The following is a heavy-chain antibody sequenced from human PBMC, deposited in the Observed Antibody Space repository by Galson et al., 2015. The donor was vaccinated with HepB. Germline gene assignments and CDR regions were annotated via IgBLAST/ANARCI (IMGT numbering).Heavy chain of an antibody. Sequence: CAISGDSVSSNSAAWNWIRQSPSRGLEWLGRTYYRSKWYNDYAVSVKSRITINPDTSKNQFSLQLNSVTPEDTAVYYCARGGEYGGYVSHYYYYGMDVWGQGTTVTASS. D-gene: IGHD4-17*01. CDR2: TYYRSKWYN. J-gene: IGHJ6*02. V-gene: IGHV6-1*01. CDR1: GDSVSSNSAA. CDR3: ARGGEYGGYVSHYYYYGMDV.